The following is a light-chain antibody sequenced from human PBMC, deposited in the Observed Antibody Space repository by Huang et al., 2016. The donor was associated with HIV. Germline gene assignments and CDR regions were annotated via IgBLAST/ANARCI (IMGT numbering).Light chain of an antibody. CDR1: QSVGGY. V-gene: IGKV3-11*01. J-gene: IGKJ2*01. CDR3: QQPGS. Sequence: EIVLTQTPATLSLSTGERATLSCRASQSVGGYLAWYQPKPGQAPRLLIYDTSTRATCIPARFSGSGSETDFTLTISSLEPEDFAVYYCQQPGSFGQGTKVDIK. CDR2: DTS.